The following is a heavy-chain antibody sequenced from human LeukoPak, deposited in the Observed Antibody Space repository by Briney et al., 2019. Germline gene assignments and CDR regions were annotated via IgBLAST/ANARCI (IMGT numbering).Heavy chain of an antibody. CDR1: GYSFTSYW. D-gene: IGHD1-26*01. J-gene: IGHJ4*02. CDR3: AMPLNGYGGSLDY. V-gene: IGHV5-51*01. Sequence: GESLKISCKGSGYSFTSYWIGWVRQMPGKGLEWTGIIYPGDSDTRYSPSFQGQVTISADKSISTAYLQWSTLKASDTAMYYCAMPLNGYGGSLDYWGQGTLVTVSS. CDR2: IYPGDSDT.